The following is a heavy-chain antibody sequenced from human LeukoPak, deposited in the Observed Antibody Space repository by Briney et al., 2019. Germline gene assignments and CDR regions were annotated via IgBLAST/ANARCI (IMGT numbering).Heavy chain of an antibody. V-gene: IGHV4-34*01. CDR2: INHSGST. Sequence: SEILSLTCAVYGGSFSGYYWSWIRQPPGKGLEWIGEINHSGSTNYNPSLKSRVTISVDTSKNQFSLKLSSVTAADTAVYYCARGRRWLQLGAFDIWGQGTMVTVSS. CDR1: GGSFSGYY. D-gene: IGHD5-24*01. CDR3: ARGRRWLQLGAFDI. J-gene: IGHJ3*02.